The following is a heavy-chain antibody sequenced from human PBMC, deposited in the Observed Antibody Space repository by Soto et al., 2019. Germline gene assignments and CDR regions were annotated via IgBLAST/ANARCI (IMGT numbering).Heavy chain of an antibody. CDR3: ARGYCSSTSCYLFNWFDP. CDR1: GYTFTGYY. J-gene: IGHJ5*02. Sequence: QVQLVQSGAEVKKHGASVKVSCKASGYTFTGYYMHWVRQAPGQGLEWMGWINPNSGGTNYAQKFQGWVTMTRDTSISTAYMELSRLRSDDTAVYYCARGYCSSTSCYLFNWFDPWGQGTLVTVSS. D-gene: IGHD2-2*01. CDR2: INPNSGGT. V-gene: IGHV1-2*04.